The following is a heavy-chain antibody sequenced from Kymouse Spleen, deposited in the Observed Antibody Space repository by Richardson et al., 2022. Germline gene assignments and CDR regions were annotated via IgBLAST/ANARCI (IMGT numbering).Heavy chain of an antibody. Sequence: EVQLVESGGGLVKPGGSLRLSCAASGFTFSSYSMNWVRQAPGKGLEWVSSISSSSSYIYYADSVKGRFTISRDNAKNSLYLQMNSLRAEDTAVYYCARDSIAVAGNYYYGMDVWGQGTTVTVSS. CDR1: GFTFSSYS. CDR2: ISSSSSYI. D-gene: IGHD6-19*01. V-gene: IGHV3-21*03. J-gene: IGHJ6*02. CDR3: ARDSIAVAGNYYYGMDV.